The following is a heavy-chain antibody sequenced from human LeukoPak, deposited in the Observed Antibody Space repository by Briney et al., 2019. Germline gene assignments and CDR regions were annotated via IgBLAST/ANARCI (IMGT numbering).Heavy chain of an antibody. CDR1: GGSFSGYY. Sequence: PSETLSLACAVYGGSFSGYYWGWIRQPPGKGLEWIGYIYYSGSPNYNPSLKSRVTISVDTSKNQFSLKLTSVTAADTAVYYCARSSEYYFGPWGQGTLVTVSS. V-gene: IGHV4-59*01. J-gene: IGHJ5*02. CDR3: ARSSEYYFGP. D-gene: IGHD2/OR15-2a*01. CDR2: IYYSGSP.